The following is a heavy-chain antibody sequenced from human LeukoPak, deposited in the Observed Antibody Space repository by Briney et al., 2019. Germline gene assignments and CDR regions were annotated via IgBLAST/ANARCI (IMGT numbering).Heavy chain of an antibody. Sequence: SQTLSLTCAISGDSVSSNSAAWNWIRQSPSRGLEWLGRTYYRSKWYNDYAVSVKSRITINPDTSKNQFSLQLNSVTPEDTAVYYCAKVGSVLRYFDWLLPSQYYYYYYMDVWGKGTAVTISS. V-gene: IGHV6-1*01. CDR3: AKVGSVLRYFDWLLPSQYYYYYYMDV. J-gene: IGHJ6*03. CDR1: GDSVSSNSAA. D-gene: IGHD3-9*01. CDR2: TYYRSKWYN.